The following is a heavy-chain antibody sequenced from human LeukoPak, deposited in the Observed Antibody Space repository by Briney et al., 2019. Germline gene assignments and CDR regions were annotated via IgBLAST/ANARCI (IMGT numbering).Heavy chain of an antibody. CDR2: INSDGSST. Sequence: PGGSLRLSCAASGFTFSSYWMHWVRQAPGKGLGWVSRINSDGSSTSYADSVKGRFTISRDNAKNTLYLQMNSLRAEDTAVYYCARGGEYNYGFFDYWGQGTLVTVSS. J-gene: IGHJ4*02. D-gene: IGHD5-18*01. CDR1: GFTFSSYW. V-gene: IGHV3-74*01. CDR3: ARGGEYNYGFFDY.